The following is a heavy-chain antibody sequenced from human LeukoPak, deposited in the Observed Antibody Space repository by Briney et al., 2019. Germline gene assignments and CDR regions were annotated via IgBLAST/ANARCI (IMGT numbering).Heavy chain of an antibody. CDR1: GFTFSGSA. D-gene: IGHD6-19*01. CDR3: TVAGAVAGTLEY. J-gene: IGHJ4*02. Sequence: GGSLRLSCAASGFTFSGSAMHWVRQASGKGLEWVGRIRSKANSYATAYAASVKGRFTISRDDSKNTAYLQMNSLKTEDTAVYYCTVAGAVAGTLEYWGQGTLVTVSS. V-gene: IGHV3-73*01. CDR2: IRSKANSYAT.